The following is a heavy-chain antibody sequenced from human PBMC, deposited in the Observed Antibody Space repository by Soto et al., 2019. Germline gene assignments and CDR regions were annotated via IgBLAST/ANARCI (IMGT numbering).Heavy chain of an antibody. Sequence: ASVKVSCKASGYTFTSYGISWVRQAPGQGLEWMGWISAYNGNTNYAQKLQGRVTMTTDTSTSTAYMELRSLRSDDTAVYYCARDGKYCSSTSCYSDYYYYGMDIWGQGTTVTVSS. J-gene: IGHJ6*02. CDR2: ISAYNGNT. V-gene: IGHV1-18*01. D-gene: IGHD2-2*02. CDR1: GYTFTSYG. CDR3: ARDGKYCSSTSCYSDYYYYGMDI.